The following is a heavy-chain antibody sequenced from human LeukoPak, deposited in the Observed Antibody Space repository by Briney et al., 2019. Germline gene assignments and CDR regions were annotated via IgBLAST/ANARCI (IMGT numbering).Heavy chain of an antibody. CDR1: GFTFSSYG. CDR2: ISRSGSTI. V-gene: IGHV3-48*04. J-gene: IGHJ3*02. D-gene: IGHD3-22*01. Sequence: GGSLRLSCAASGFTFSSYGMHWVRQAPGKGLEWVSYISRSGSTIYYADSVKGRFTISRDNAKNSLYLQMNSLRAEDTAVYYCARGGTMIVVVITDAFDIWGQGTMVTVSS. CDR3: ARGGTMIVVVITDAFDI.